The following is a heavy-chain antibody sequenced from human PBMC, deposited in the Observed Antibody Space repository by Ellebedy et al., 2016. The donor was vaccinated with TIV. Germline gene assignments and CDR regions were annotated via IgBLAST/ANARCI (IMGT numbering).Heavy chain of an antibody. D-gene: IGHD5-24*01. V-gene: IGHV3-49*03. CDR3: TRGQMATILYYYYGMDV. CDR1: GFTFGDYA. J-gene: IGHJ6*02. Sequence: GESLKISCTASGFTFGDYAMSWFRQAPGKGLEWVGFIRSKAYGGTTEYAASVKGRFTISRDDSRSIAYLQMNSLKTEDTAVYYCTRGQMATILYYYYGMDVWGQGTTVTVSS. CDR2: IRSKAYGGTT.